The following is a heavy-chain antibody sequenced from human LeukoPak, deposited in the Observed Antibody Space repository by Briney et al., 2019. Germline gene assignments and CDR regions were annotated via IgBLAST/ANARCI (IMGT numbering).Heavy chain of an antibody. CDR2: ISSSSSTI. D-gene: IGHD5-24*01. Sequence: GGSLRLSCAASGFTFSSYSMNWVRQAPGKGLEWVSYISSSSSTIYYADSVKGRFTISRDNSKNSLYLQMNSLRTEDTALYYCAKDNYDYWGQGTLVTVSS. J-gene: IGHJ4*02. CDR1: GFTFSSYS. CDR3: AKDNYDY. V-gene: IGHV3-48*04.